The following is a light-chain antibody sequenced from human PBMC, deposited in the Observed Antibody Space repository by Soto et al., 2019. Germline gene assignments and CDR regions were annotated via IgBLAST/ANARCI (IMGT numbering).Light chain of an antibody. CDR3: SAYTSSSTLLV. V-gene: IGLV2-14*01. CDR1: SSDVGGYKY. CDR2: EVS. Sequence: SALTQPASVSGSPGRSITISCTGTSSDVGGYKYVSWYQQHPGKAPKLMIYEVSNRPSGVSNRFSGSKSGNTASLTISGLQAEDEADYDCSAYTSSSTLLVFGTGTKVT. J-gene: IGLJ1*01.